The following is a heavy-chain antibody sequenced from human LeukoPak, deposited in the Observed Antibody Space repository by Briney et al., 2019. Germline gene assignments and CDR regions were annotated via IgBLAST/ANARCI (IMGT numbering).Heavy chain of an antibody. CDR1: GFTVSSNY. Sequence: PGGSLRLSCAASGFTVSSNYMSWVRQAPGQGLEWVSVIYSGGSAYYSDSVTGRFTISRDNSKKTLYLQMNSLTAEDTAVYYCARDSAYYGSGSTYYYGMDVWGKGTTVTVSS. CDR3: ARDSAYYGSGSTYYYGMDV. V-gene: IGHV3-53*01. D-gene: IGHD3-10*01. J-gene: IGHJ6*04. CDR2: IYSGGSA.